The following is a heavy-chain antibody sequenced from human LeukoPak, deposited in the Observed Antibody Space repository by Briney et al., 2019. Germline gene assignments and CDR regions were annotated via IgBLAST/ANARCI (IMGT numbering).Heavy chain of an antibody. CDR3: ARDPGPRGYSYGTYYYYYGMDV. CDR1: GYTFSSYG. J-gene: IGHJ6*02. V-gene: IGHV1-18*01. CDR2: ISAYNGNT. Sequence: ASVKVSCKASGYTFSSYGISWVRQAPGQGLEWMGWISAYNGNTNYAQKLPGRVTMTTDTSTSTAYMELRSLRSDDTAVYYCARDPGPRGYSYGTYYYYYGMDVWGQGTTVTVSS. D-gene: IGHD5-18*01.